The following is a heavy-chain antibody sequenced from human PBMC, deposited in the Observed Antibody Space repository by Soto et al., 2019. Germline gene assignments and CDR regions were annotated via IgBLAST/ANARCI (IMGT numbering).Heavy chain of an antibody. D-gene: IGHD2-2*01. V-gene: IGHV3-23*01. CDR1: GFTFSSYA. Sequence: GGSLRLSCAASGFTFSSYAMSWVRQAPGKGLEWVSAISGSGGSTYYADSVKGRFTISRDNSKNTLYLQMNSLRAEDTAVYYCAKASRGGESIVVVPAAMNYWGQGTLVTVSS. CDR2: ISGSGGST. J-gene: IGHJ4*02. CDR3: AKASRGGESIVVVPAAMNY.